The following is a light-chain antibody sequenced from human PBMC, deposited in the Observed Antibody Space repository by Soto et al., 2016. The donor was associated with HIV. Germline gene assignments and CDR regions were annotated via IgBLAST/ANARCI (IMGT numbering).Light chain of an antibody. CDR2: DDS. CDR1: NIGRKN. Sequence: SYVVTQSPSVSVAPGKTARIICGGNNIGRKNVHWYQQKPGQAPVLVVYDDSDRPSGIPQRFSGSNSGSTATLTISRVEAGDEADYYCQVWDKSSGHVVFGGGTKLTVL. V-gene: IGLV3-21*03. J-gene: IGLJ3*02. CDR3: QVWDKSSGHVV.